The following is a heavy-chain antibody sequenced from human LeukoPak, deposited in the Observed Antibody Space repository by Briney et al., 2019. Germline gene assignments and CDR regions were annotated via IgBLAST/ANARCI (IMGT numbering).Heavy chain of an antibody. V-gene: IGHV4-30-4*01. CDR2: IYYSGST. Sequence: SETLSLTCTVSGGSISSGDYYWSWIRQPPGKGLEWIGYIYYSGSTYYNPSLKSRATIPVDTSKNQFSLKLSSVTAADTAVYYCARGTMVRGALFDYWGQGTLVTVSS. D-gene: IGHD3-10*01. J-gene: IGHJ4*02. CDR1: GGSISSGDYY. CDR3: ARGTMVRGALFDY.